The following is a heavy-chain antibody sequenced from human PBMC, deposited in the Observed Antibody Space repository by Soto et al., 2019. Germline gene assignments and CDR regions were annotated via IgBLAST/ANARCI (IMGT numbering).Heavy chain of an antibody. V-gene: IGHV3-48*02. Sequence: GGSLRLSCAASGFTFRSYAMNWVRQAPGKGLEWISYISSTSNRIEYLDSVKGRFTISRDNAENSLFLQMNSLRDEDTAVYYCAGHYVCGGDWYSPHFDHWGQGTLVTVSS. D-gene: IGHD2-21*02. CDR3: AGHYVCGGDWYSPHFDH. CDR1: GFTFRSYA. J-gene: IGHJ4*02. CDR2: ISSTSNRI.